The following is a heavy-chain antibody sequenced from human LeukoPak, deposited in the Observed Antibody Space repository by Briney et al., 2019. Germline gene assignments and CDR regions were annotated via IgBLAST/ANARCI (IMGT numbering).Heavy chain of an antibody. V-gene: IGHV1-2*02. Sequence: ASVKVSCKASGYTFTGNSLHWVRQVPGQGLEWMGWIIPNSAGTNYAQKFQGRVTMTRDTSISTAYMAVSGLRSDDTGVYYCTRGPYLDYWGQGTLVTVSS. CDR1: GYTFTGNS. CDR2: IIPNSAGT. J-gene: IGHJ4*02. CDR3: TRGPYLDY.